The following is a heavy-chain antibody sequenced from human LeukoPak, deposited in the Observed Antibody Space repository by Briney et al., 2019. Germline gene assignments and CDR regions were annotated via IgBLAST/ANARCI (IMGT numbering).Heavy chain of an antibody. J-gene: IGHJ4*02. V-gene: IGHV4-34*01. CDR3: ARGVGFY. Sequence: PSETLSLTCAVYGGSFSGYYWSWIRQPPGKGLEWIGEINHSGSTNYNPSLKSRVTISVDTSKNQFSLKLSSVTAADTAVYYCARGVGFYWGQGTLVTVSS. D-gene: IGHD3-10*01. CDR2: INHSGST. CDR1: GGSFSGYY.